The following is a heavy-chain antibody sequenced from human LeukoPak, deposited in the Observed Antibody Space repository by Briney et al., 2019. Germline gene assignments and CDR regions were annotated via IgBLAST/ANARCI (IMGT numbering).Heavy chain of an antibody. CDR1: GFPFSNYA. CDR3: TKEHILTGYYKGDDFDI. V-gene: IGHV3-23*01. D-gene: IGHD3-9*01. Sequence: GGSLRLSCAASGFPFSNYAMSWVRQAPGKGLEWVSGISGNGDSAFYGDSVKGRFIISRDNSKNTLHLEMNSLRAEDTAVHYCTKEHILTGYYKGDDFDIWGQGTMVTVSS. CDR2: ISGNGDSA. J-gene: IGHJ3*02.